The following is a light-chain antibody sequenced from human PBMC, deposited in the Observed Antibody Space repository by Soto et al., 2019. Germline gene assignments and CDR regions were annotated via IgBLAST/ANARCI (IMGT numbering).Light chain of an antibody. CDR3: AAWDDSLSGPVV. Sequence: QSVLTQPPSASGTPGQRVTISCSGRSSNIGSNYLYWYQQLPGTAPKLLIYRNNQRPSGVPARFSGSKSGTAASLAISGLRSEDEADYYCAAWDDSLSGPVVFGGGTKLTVL. V-gene: IGLV1-47*01. CDR2: RNN. CDR1: SSNIGSNY. J-gene: IGLJ2*01.